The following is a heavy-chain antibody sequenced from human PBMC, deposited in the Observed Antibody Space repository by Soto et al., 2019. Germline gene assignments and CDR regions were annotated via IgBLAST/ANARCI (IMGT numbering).Heavy chain of an antibody. V-gene: IGHV3-21*01. Sequence: EVQLVESGGGLVKPGGSLRLSCAASGFTFSSYSMNWVRQAPGKGLEWVSSIISSSSYIYYADSVKGRFTISRDNAKNSLYLQMNSLRAEDTAVYYCARGKGAAAHFDYWGQGTLVTVSS. J-gene: IGHJ4*02. CDR1: GFTFSSYS. CDR3: ARGKGAAAHFDY. CDR2: IISSSSYI. D-gene: IGHD1-26*01.